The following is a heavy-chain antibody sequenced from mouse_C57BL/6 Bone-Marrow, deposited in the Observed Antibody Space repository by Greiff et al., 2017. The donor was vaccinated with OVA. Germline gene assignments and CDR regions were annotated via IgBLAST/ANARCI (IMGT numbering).Heavy chain of an antibody. CDR1: GFTFSDYY. CDR3: ARLDYYGSSWDY. J-gene: IGHJ2*01. Sequence: EVQVVESGGGLVQPGGSLKLSCAASGFTFSDYYMYWVRQTPEKRLEWVAYISNGGGSTYYPDTVKGRFTISRDNAKNTLYLQMSRLKSEDTAMYYCARLDYYGSSWDYWGQGTTLTVSS. CDR2: ISNGGGST. D-gene: IGHD1-1*01. V-gene: IGHV5-12*01.